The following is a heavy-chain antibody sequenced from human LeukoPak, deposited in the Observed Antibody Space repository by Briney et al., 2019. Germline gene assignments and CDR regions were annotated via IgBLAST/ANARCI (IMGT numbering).Heavy chain of an antibody. J-gene: IGHJ6*02. Sequence: ASVKVSCKASGYSFTGYFMQWVRQAPGQGLEWMGWINPNSGDTNYARKFQGRVTMTRDTSISTAYMELSRLRSDDAAVYYCARRFYYAMDVWGQGTLVTVSS. V-gene: IGHV1-2*02. CDR1: GYSFTGYF. CDR3: ARRFYYAMDV. D-gene: IGHD3-16*01. CDR2: INPNSGDT.